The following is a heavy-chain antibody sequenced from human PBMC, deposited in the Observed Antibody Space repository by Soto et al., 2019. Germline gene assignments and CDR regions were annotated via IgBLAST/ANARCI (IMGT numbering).Heavy chain of an antibody. Sequence: EVQLVESGGGLVKPGGSLRLSCAASGFTFSSYSMNWVRQAPGKGLEWVSSISSSSSYIYYADSVKGRFTISRDNAKNSLYLQMNSLRAEDTAVYYCARGPLPSDWYFDLWGRGTLVTVSS. J-gene: IGHJ2*01. V-gene: IGHV3-21*01. CDR3: ARGPLPSDWYFDL. CDR2: ISSSSSYI. D-gene: IGHD2-2*01. CDR1: GFTFSSYS.